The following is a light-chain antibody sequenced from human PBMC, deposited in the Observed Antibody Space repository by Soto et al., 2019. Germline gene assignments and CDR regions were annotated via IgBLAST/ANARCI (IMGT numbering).Light chain of an antibody. J-gene: IGKJ5*01. Sequence: EILLTQSPGTLSLSPGERATLSCRASQSVSNNYLAWYQQKPGQAPRLLIYDTSNRATGIPARFSGSGSGTDFTLTISSLEPEDFAVYYCQQRRNWPTFGQGTRLEIK. CDR2: DTS. CDR1: QSVSNNY. CDR3: QQRRNWPT. V-gene: IGKV3-11*01.